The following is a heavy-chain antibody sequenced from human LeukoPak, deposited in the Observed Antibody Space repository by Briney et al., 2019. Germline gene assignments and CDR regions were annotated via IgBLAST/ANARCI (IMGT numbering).Heavy chain of an antibody. CDR1: GFTFSYYA. CDR2: IPYDGSKK. CDR3: ARDSVNSFYYDMDV. Sequence: PGGSLRLSCAASGFTFSYYAMHWVRQAPGKGLEWVAVIPYDGSKKYYTDSVKGRFTISRDNSKNTLYLQMNSLRDEDTAVYYCARDSVNSFYYDMDVWGKGTTVTVSS. J-gene: IGHJ6*03. V-gene: IGHV3-30*07.